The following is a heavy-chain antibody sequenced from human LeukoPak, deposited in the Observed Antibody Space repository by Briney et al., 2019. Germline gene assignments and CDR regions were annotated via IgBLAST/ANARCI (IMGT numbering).Heavy chain of an antibody. D-gene: IGHD3-9*01. J-gene: IGHJ4*02. V-gene: IGHV3-23*01. CDR3: ATHYDILTGYYSPFEY. CDR2: ISGSGGSI. CDR1: GFTFSSYA. Sequence: GGSLRLSCAASGFTFSSYAMSWVRQAPGKGLEWVSAISGSGGSIYYADSVKGRFTISRDNSKNTLYLQMNSLRAEDTAVYYCATHYDILTGYYSPFEYWGQGTLVTVSS.